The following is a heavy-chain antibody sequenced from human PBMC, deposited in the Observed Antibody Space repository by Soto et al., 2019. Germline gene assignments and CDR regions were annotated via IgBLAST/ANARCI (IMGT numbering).Heavy chain of an antibody. V-gene: IGHV4-4*07. Sequence: SETLSLTCTVSGGSISSYYWSWIRQPAGKGLEWIGRIYTSGSTNYNPSLKSRVTMSVDTSKNQFSLKLSSVTAADTAVYYCARVPVAAAGIADYYYYYGMDVWGQGTTVTVSS. CDR1: GGSISSYY. J-gene: IGHJ6*02. CDR2: IYTSGST. D-gene: IGHD6-13*01. CDR3: ARVPVAAAGIADYYYYYGMDV.